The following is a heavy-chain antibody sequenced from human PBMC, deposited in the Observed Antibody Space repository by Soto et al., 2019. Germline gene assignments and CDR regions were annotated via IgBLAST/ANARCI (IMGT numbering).Heavy chain of an antibody. CDR2: IIPIFGTA. V-gene: IGHV1-69*13. D-gene: IGHD6-13*01. CDR3: ARAVGLRSSSWYVQGFDP. CDR1: GGTFSSYA. J-gene: IGHJ5*02. Sequence: GASVKVSCKASGGTFSSYAISWVRQAPGQGLEWMGGIIPIFGTANYAQKFQGRVTITADESTSTAYMELSSLRSEDTAVYYCARAVGLRSSSWYVQGFDPWGQGTLVTVSS.